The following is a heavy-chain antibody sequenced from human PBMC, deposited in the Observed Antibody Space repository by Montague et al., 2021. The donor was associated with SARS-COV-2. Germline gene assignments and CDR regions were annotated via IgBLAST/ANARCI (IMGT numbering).Heavy chain of an antibody. V-gene: IGHV4-34*01. D-gene: IGHD2-15*01. J-gene: IGHJ3*02. CDR2: VNQSGTT. CDR1: GGSFSNYY. CDR3: ARGRRPVVLPGAGPAGRAFDI. Sequence: SETLSLTCAISGGSFSNYYWSWIRQPPGKGLEWIGEVNQSGTTIYSPSVKSGVTISEATSKNQFYLRLNPVTAADTAVYYCARGRRPVVLPGAGPAGRAFDIWGQGTMVTVSS.